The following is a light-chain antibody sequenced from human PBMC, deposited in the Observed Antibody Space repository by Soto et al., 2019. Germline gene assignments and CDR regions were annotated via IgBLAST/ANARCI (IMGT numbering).Light chain of an antibody. J-gene: IGKJ2*01. CDR1: QSVGSN. CDR3: HQLHGWPPPP. V-gene: IGKV3-15*01. CDR2: GAS. Sequence: IVMTQSPATLSVSPGERVTLSCRATQSVGSNLAWSQQKPGQAPRLLIYGASIRATGIPARSSGSWYQLEYTLTVSRLQSEDFALSYCHQLHGWPPPPFGQG.